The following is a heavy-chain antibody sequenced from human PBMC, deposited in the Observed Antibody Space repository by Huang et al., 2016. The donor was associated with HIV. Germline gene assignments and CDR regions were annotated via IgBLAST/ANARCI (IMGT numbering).Heavy chain of an antibody. Sequence: QVQLVQSGAEVRKPGASVMISCKTSGYTFTSYYIHWVRQAPGQGLEWMGMINPSGDTTNYAQNCQGRLTMTRDTSTSAVYMELSSLRSEDTAVYYCARDSIPLPTRARSTSWSGGWFDPWGQGTLVTVSS. CDR2: INPSGDTT. CDR3: ARDSIPLPTRARSTSWSGGWFDP. D-gene: IGHD2-2*01. CDR1: GYTFTSYY. V-gene: IGHV1-46*01. J-gene: IGHJ5*02.